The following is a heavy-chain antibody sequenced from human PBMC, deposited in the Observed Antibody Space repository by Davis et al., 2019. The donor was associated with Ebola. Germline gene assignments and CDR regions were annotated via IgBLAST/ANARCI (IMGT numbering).Heavy chain of an antibody. Sequence: GGSLRLSCAASGFTFSSYAMSWVRQASGKGLEWVGRIRSKANSYATAYAASVKGRFTISRDDSKNTAYLQMKSLKTEDTAVYYCTSTDRTFDYWGQGTLVTVSS. CDR1: GFTFSSYA. V-gene: IGHV3-73*01. CDR2: IRSKANSYAT. CDR3: TSTDRTFDY. D-gene: IGHD1-14*01. J-gene: IGHJ4*02.